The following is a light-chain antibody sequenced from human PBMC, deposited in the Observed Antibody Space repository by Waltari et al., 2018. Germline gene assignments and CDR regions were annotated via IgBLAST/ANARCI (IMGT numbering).Light chain of an antibody. Sequence: QSALTQPASASGSRGQSITISCTGSSSVLGCYNVVSWYQHHPGKAPKLLIYGVNNRPSGVSNRFSGSKSGNTASLTISGLQAEDEADYYCSSYAGSVVFGGGTKLTVL. CDR1: SSVLGCYNV. CDR2: GVN. CDR3: SSYAGSVV. J-gene: IGLJ3*02. V-gene: IGLV2-23*02.